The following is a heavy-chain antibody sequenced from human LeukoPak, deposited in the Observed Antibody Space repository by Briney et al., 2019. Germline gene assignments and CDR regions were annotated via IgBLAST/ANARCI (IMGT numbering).Heavy chain of an antibody. CDR2: IKRKSDGETS. CDR3: TADTPSSSSQAFDH. CDR1: GFIFSDVW. J-gene: IGHJ4*02. Sequence: GGSLRLSCAASGFIFSDVWMNWVRQAPGKGLEWVGRIKRKSDGETSAYAAPVKGRFTISRDDSKNTLFLQMNSLKTEDTAMYYCTADTPSSSSQAFDHWGQRTLVTVSS. D-gene: IGHD6-19*01. V-gene: IGHV3-15*07.